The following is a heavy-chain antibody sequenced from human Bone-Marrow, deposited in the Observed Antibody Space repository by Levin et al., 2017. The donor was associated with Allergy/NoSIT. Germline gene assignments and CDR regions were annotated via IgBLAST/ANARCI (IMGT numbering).Heavy chain of an antibody. Sequence: GESLKISCAASGFTFSNYAMTWVRQSPGKGLEWVSAINGAGGTYYADSVRGRFTISRDNSKNTLYLQMNSLRAEDTAVYYCGNSPANNCSGVSCHYYFNYYMDVWGKGTTVTVSS. CDR1: GFTFSNYA. CDR2: INGAGGT. CDR3: GNSPANNCSGVSCHYYFNYYMDV. V-gene: IGHV3-23*01. J-gene: IGHJ6*03. D-gene: IGHD2-15*01.